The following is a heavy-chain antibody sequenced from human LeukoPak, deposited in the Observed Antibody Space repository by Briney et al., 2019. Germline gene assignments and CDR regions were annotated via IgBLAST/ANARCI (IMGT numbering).Heavy chain of an antibody. D-gene: IGHD3-16*01. V-gene: IGHV3-48*02. CDR3: AILIPYDY. Sequence: GGSLRLSCAASGFTFSSYGMHWVRQSPGKGLEWVSYISSSSSTIYYADSVKGRFTISRDNAKNSLYLQMNSLRDEDTAVYYCAILIPYDYWGQGTLVTVSS. J-gene: IGHJ4*02. CDR2: ISSSSSTI. CDR1: GFTFSSYG.